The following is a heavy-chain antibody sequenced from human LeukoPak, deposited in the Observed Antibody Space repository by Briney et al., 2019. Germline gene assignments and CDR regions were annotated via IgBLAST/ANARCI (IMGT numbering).Heavy chain of an antibody. CDR3: ARGLGYCSSTSCSGGYYYYMDV. D-gene: IGHD2-2*01. J-gene: IGHJ6*03. CDR1: GYTFTGYY. CDR2: INPNSGGT. Sequence: GASVKVSCKASGYTFTGYYMHWVRQAPGQGLEWTGWINPNSGGTNYAQKFQGRVTMTRDTSISTAYMELSRLRSDDTAVYYCARGLGYCSSTSCSGGYYYYMDVWGKGTTVTVSS. V-gene: IGHV1-2*02.